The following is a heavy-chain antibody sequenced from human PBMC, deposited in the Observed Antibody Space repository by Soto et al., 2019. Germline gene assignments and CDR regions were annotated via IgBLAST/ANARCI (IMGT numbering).Heavy chain of an antibody. V-gene: IGHV1-2*02. Sequence: GASVKVSCKASGYTFTGYYMHWVRQAPGQGLEWMGWINPNNGDTKYAQKFQGRVTMTRDTSTSTAYMELSSLRSEDTAVYYCARAFNCTSTSCHDYWGQGTLVTASS. J-gene: IGHJ4*02. CDR1: GYTFTGYY. CDR3: ARAFNCTSTSCHDY. D-gene: IGHD2-2*01. CDR2: INPNNGDT.